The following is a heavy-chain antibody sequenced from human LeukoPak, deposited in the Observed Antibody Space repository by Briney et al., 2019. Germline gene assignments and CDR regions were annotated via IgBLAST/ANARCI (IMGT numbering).Heavy chain of an antibody. Sequence: GGSLRLSCAASGFTFSSYAMHWVGQARGKGLEWVAVISYDGSNKYYADSVKGRFTISRDNSKNTLYLQMNSLRAEDTAVYYCATQLRFLEWLSHPPFYWGQGTLVTVSS. CDR2: ISYDGSNK. D-gene: IGHD3-3*01. V-gene: IGHV3-30*04. CDR3: ATQLRFLEWLSHPPFY. CDR1: GFTFSSYA. J-gene: IGHJ4*02.